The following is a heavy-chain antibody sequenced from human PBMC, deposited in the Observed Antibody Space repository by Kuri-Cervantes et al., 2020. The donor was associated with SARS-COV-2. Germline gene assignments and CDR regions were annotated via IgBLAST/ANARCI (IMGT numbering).Heavy chain of an antibody. Sequence: ASVKVSCKASGYTFTSYYMHWARQAPGQGLEWMGIINPSGGSTSYAQKFQGRVTMTRDTSTSTVYMELSSLRSEDTAVYYCARDAAVIITTNWFDPWGQGTLVTVSS. V-gene: IGHV1-46*01. D-gene: IGHD3-22*01. CDR1: GYTFTSYY. J-gene: IGHJ5*02. CDR3: ARDAAVIITTNWFDP. CDR2: INPSGGST.